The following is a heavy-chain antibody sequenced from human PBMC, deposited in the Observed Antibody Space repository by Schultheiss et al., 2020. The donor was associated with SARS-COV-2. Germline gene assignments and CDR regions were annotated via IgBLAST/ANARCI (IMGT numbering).Heavy chain of an antibody. CDR3: ASPGYCSGGSCVDYYYGMDV. J-gene: IGHJ6*02. CDR1: GGTFSSYA. D-gene: IGHD2-15*01. V-gene: IGHV1-69*13. Sequence: SVKVSCKASGGTFSSYAISWVRQAPGQGLEWMGGIIPIFGTANYAQKFQGRVTITADESTSTAYMELSSLRSEDTAVYYCASPGYCSGGSCVDYYYGMDVWGQGTTVTVS. CDR2: IIPIFGTA.